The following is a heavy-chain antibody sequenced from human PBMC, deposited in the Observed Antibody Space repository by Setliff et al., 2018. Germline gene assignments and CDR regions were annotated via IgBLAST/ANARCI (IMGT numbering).Heavy chain of an antibody. Sequence: GGSLRLSCAASGFTFSGSAVHWVRQASGKGLEWVGRIRRNADNRAPIYAASVKGRFTISRDDSKSIAYLQMNSLKTEDTAVYYCTRDLYDSSGRMRFDAFDIWGQGTMVTVSS. CDR2: IRRNADNRAP. CDR1: GFTFSGSA. V-gene: IGHV3-73*01. CDR3: TRDLYDSSGRMRFDAFDI. J-gene: IGHJ3*02. D-gene: IGHD3-22*01.